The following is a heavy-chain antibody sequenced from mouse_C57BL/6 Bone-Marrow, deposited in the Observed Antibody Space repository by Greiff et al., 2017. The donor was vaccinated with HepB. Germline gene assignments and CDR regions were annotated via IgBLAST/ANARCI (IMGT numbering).Heavy chain of an antibody. CDR2: IHPNSGST. Sequence: VQLVESGAELVKPGASVKLSCKASGYTFTSYWMHWVKQRPGQGLEWIGMIHPNSGSTNYNEKFKSKATLTVDKSSSTAYMQLSSLTSEDSAVYYCDYGKAMDYWGQGTSVTVSS. CDR3: DYGKAMDY. J-gene: IGHJ4*01. V-gene: IGHV1-64*01. D-gene: IGHD2-1*01. CDR1: GYTFTSYW.